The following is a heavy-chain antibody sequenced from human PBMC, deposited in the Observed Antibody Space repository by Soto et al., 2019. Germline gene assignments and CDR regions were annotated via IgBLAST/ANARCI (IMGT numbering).Heavy chain of an antibody. Sequence: ASVKVSCKASGYTFTGYYMHWVRQAPGQGLEWMGWINPNSGGTNYAQKFQGWVTMTRDTSISTAYMELSRLRSDDTAVYYCARGHSGSYGKNGYDAFDIWGQGTMVT. J-gene: IGHJ3*02. CDR1: GYTFTGYY. CDR3: ARGHSGSYGKNGYDAFDI. CDR2: INPNSGGT. V-gene: IGHV1-2*04. D-gene: IGHD1-26*01.